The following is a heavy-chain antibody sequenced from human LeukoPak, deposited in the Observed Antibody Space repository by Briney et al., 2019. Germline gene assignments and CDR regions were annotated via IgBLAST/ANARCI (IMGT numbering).Heavy chain of an antibody. D-gene: IGHD2-15*01. Sequence: ASVKVSCKASGYTFTSYGISWVRQAPGQGLEWMGWISAYNGNTNYAQKLQGRVTMTTDTSTSTAYMELRSLRSDDTAVYYCARDLGRGVVAALLDYYYGTDVWGQGTTVTVSS. J-gene: IGHJ6*02. CDR1: GYTFTSYG. CDR2: ISAYNGNT. CDR3: ARDLGRGVVAALLDYYYGTDV. V-gene: IGHV1-18*01.